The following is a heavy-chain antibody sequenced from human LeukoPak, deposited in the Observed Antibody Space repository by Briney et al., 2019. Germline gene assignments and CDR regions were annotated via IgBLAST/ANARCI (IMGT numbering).Heavy chain of an antibody. Sequence: SETLSLTCTVSGGSISSSSYYWGWIRQPPGKGLEWIGSIYHSGSTYYNPSLKSRVTISVDTSKNQFSLKLSSVTAADTAVYYCARVFRRANFDYWGQGTLVTVSS. V-gene: IGHV4-39*07. J-gene: IGHJ4*02. CDR2: IYHSGST. CDR3: ARVFRRANFDY. CDR1: GGSISSSSYY.